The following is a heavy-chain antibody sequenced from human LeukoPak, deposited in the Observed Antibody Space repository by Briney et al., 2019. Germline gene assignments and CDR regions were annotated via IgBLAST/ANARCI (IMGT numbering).Heavy chain of an antibody. CDR2: IYTGDSDT. CDR3: ARPGPRMDAFDI. J-gene: IGHJ3*02. Sequence: GESLKISCKGSGYIFTYYWIGWVRQMPGKGLEWMGIIYTGDSDTRYSPSFQGQVTISADKSISTAYLQWSSLKALDTAMYYCARPGPRMDAFDIWGQGTMVTVSS. CDR1: GYIFTYYW. V-gene: IGHV5-51*01. D-gene: IGHD1-14*01.